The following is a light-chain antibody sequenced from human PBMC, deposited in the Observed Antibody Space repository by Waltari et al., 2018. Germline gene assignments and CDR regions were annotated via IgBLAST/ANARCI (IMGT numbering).Light chain of an antibody. CDR1: NIGTKN. J-gene: IGLJ2*01. CDR3: QVWDSSAVV. Sequence: SFALTQPLSLSVALGQTASVPCAGDNIGTKNVHWYQQKPGQAPVLVIYIDSNRPPGIPERISGSNSGNTATLTIGRAQAGDEADYFCQVWDSSAVVFGGGTKLTVL. V-gene: IGLV3-9*01. CDR2: IDS.